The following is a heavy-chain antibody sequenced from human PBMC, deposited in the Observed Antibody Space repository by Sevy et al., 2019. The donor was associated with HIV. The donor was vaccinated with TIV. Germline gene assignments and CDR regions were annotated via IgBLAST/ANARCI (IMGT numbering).Heavy chain of an antibody. Sequence: GGSLRLSCAASGFTFSSYAMHWVRQAPGKGLEWVAVISYDGSNKYYGDSVKGRFTISRDNSKNTLYLQMNSLRAEDTAVYYCARGYCSSTSCYAVPAFFDYWGQGTLVTVSS. V-gene: IGHV3-30-3*01. CDR1: GFTFSSYA. J-gene: IGHJ4*02. D-gene: IGHD2-2*01. CDR3: ARGYCSSTSCYAVPAFFDY. CDR2: ISYDGSNK.